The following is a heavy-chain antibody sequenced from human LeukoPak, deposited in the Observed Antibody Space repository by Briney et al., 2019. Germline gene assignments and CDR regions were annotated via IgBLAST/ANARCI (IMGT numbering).Heavy chain of an antibody. V-gene: IGHV3-15*01. CDR3: TTEDYYGSGSFDY. J-gene: IGHJ4*02. CDR2: IKSKTDGGTT. Sequence: GGSLRLSCAASGFTSSNAWMSWVRQAPGKGLEWVGRIKSKTDGGTTDYAAPVKGRFTISRDNPKNTLYLQMNSLKTEDTAVYYCTTEDYYGSGSFDYWGQGTLVTVSS. D-gene: IGHD3-10*01. CDR1: GFTSSNAW.